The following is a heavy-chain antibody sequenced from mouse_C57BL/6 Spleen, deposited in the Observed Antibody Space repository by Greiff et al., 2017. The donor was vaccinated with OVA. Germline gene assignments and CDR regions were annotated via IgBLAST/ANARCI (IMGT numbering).Heavy chain of an antibody. D-gene: IGHD1-1*01. CDR2: ISDGGSYT. CDR1: GFTFSSYA. Sequence: EVMLVESGGGLVKPGGSLKLSCAASGFTFSSYAMSWVRQTPEKRLEWVATISDGGSYTYYPDNVKGRFTISRDNAKNNLYLQMSHLKSEDTAMYYCARGGTVVAPKYFDVWGTGTTVTVSS. CDR3: ARGGTVVAPKYFDV. V-gene: IGHV5-4*03. J-gene: IGHJ1*03.